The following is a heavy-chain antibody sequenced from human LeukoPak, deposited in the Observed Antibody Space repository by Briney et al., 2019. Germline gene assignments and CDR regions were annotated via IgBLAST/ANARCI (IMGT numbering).Heavy chain of an antibody. CDR1: GGTFSDYA. J-gene: IGHJ4*02. CDR3: ARAPYYDFWSGTAWDY. V-gene: IGHV1-69*05. CDR2: IIPRFGKT. D-gene: IGHD3-3*01. Sequence: SVKVSCKASGGTFSDYAISWVRQAPGQGLEWMGGIIPRFGKTNYAKKFPGRLTITTDESTSTVYMELISLRSEDTAVYFCARAPYYDFWSGTAWDYWGQGTLVTASS.